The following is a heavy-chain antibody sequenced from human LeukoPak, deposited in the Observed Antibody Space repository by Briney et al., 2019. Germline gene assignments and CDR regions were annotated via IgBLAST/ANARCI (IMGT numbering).Heavy chain of an antibody. Sequence: PSETLSLTCTVSGGSISRGGYYWSWIRQHPGKGLEWIGYIYYSGSTYYNPSLKSRVTISVDTSKNQFSLKLSSVTAADTAVYYCARAEPSITMVRGVIWFDPWGQGTLVTVSS. CDR3: ARAEPSITMVRGVIWFDP. CDR1: GGSISRGGYY. V-gene: IGHV4-31*03. CDR2: IYYSGST. J-gene: IGHJ5*02. D-gene: IGHD3-10*01.